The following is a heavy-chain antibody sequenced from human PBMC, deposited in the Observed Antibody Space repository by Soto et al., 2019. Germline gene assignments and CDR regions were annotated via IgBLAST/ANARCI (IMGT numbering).Heavy chain of an antibody. CDR1: GGSFSGFY. CDR2: INHSGSS. CDR3: ARMARPWYFDQ. J-gene: IGHJ2*01. V-gene: IGHV4-34*01. Sequence: SEPLSLTCAVHGGSFSGFYWTWIHQPPGKGLEWIGEINHSGSSNYNPPLKSSATMWRDTARNQFSLSPSSLAAADTPVYYCARMARPWYFDQGGRGTL.